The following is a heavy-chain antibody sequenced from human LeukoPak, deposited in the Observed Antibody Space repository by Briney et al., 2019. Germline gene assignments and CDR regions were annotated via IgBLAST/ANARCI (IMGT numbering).Heavy chain of an antibody. J-gene: IGHJ4*02. CDR1: GFTFSSYA. D-gene: IGHD5-18*01. CDR3: ASPEWIQLWTPRVDFDY. CDR2: ISYDGSNK. Sequence: GSLRLSCAASGFTFSSYAMHWVRQAPGKGLEWVAVISYDGSNKYHADSVKGRFTISRDNSKNTLYLQMNSLRAEDTAAYYCASPEWIQLWTPRVDFDYWGQGTPVTVSS. V-gene: IGHV3-30-3*01.